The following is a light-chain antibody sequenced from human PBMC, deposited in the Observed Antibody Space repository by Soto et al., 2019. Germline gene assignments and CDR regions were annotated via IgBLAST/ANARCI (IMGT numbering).Light chain of an antibody. V-gene: IGKV1-8*01. CDR1: QDVSTF. CDR2: AAS. J-gene: IGKJ4*01. Sequence: AIRMTQSPSSFSASPGDRVSITCRASQDVSTFVAWYQQKPGKAPRLLIDAASTLQSGVPSSFSGSGSRTEFTLTISYLQSADFATYFCQQYHSFPLPFGGGTKVDFK. CDR3: QQYHSFPLP.